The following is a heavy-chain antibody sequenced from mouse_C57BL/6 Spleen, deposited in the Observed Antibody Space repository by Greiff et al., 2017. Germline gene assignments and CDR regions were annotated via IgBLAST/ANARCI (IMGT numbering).Heavy chain of an antibody. Sequence: DVKLVESGGGLVKPGGSLKLSCAASGFTFSDYGMHWVRQAPEKGLEWVAYISSGSSTIYYADTVKGRFTISRDNAKNTLFLQMTSLRSEDTAMYYCAREGYYGSSPYYFDYWGQGTTLTVSS. CDR3: AREGYYGSSPYYFDY. J-gene: IGHJ2*01. D-gene: IGHD1-1*01. CDR2: ISSGSSTI. V-gene: IGHV5-17*01. CDR1: GFTFSDYG.